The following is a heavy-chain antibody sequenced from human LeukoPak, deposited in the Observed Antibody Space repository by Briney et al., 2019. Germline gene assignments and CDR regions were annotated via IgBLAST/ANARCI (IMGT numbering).Heavy chain of an antibody. V-gene: IGHV3-21*01. J-gene: IGHJ4*02. CDR2: ISSSSSYI. Sequence: PGGSLRLSCAASGFIFSSYSMNWVRQAPGKGLEWVSSISSSSSYIYYADSVKGRFTISRDNAKNSLYLQMNSLRAEDTAVYYCARGDKSSGWYFFDYWGQGTLVTVSS. CDR1: GFIFSSYS. D-gene: IGHD6-19*01. CDR3: ARGDKSSGWYFFDY.